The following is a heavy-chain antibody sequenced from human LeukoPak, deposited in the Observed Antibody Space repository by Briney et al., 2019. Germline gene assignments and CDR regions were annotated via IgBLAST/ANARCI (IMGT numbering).Heavy chain of an antibody. J-gene: IGHJ4*02. Sequence: GGSLRLSCAASGFTFSDYYMAWIRQAPGKGLEYISHISASGRTIHYGDSVKGRFTIFRDDARNSVYLQMTSLRAEDTATYFCARDCGGHCYSGFDYWGQGALVTVSS. CDR3: ARDCGGHCYSGFDY. V-gene: IGHV3-11*04. CDR1: GFTFSDYY. D-gene: IGHD2-21*02. CDR2: ISASGRTI.